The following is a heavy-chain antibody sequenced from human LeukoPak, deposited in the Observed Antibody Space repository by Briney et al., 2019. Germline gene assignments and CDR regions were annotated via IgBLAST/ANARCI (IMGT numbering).Heavy chain of an antibody. CDR3: ARDKEDYSGSGSYYSLS. Sequence: SETLSLTCTVSGGSFSNNYWSWIRQPAGKGLEWIGRIYTSGNTNYNPSLKSRVTMSVDTSKNQFSLKLTSVTAADTAVYYCARDKEDYSGSGSYYSLSWGQGTLVTLSS. D-gene: IGHD3-10*01. CDR2: IYTSGNT. CDR1: GGSFSNNY. V-gene: IGHV4-4*07. J-gene: IGHJ5*02.